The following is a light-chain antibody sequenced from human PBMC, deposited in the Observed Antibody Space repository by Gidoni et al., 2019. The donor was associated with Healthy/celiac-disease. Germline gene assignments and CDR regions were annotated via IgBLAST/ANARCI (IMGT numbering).Light chain of an antibody. V-gene: IGKV1-39*01. CDR1: QSISSY. Sequence: DIQMTQSPSSLSASVGDRVTITCRASQSISSYLNWYQQKPRKAPKLLIYAASRLQSGVPSRFSGSGSGTDFTLTISSLQPEDFATYYCQQSYSTPSTFGQGTKLEIK. CDR3: QQSYSTPST. CDR2: AAS. J-gene: IGKJ2*02.